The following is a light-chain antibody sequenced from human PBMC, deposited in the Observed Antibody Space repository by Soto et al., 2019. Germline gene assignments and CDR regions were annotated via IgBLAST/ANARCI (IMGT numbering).Light chain of an antibody. CDR2: DAS. V-gene: IGKV3-11*01. Sequence: ESLLTQSPATLSLSPGERATLSCRVSQSLGGALAWYQHKPGQAPRLLIYDASKRATGIPARFSGSGSETDFTLTISGLEPEDFAVYYCQERSSWPPVFTFGPGTKVDL. J-gene: IGKJ3*01. CDR3: QERSSWPPVFT. CDR1: QSLGGA.